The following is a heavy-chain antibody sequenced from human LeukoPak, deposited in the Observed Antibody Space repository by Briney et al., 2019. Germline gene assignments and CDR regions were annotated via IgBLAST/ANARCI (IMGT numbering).Heavy chain of an antibody. J-gene: IGHJ4*02. CDR1: GYTFTSYA. Sequence: GASVKVSCKASGYTFTSYAMHWVRQAPGQRLEWMGWINAGNGNTKYSQEFQGRVTITRDTSASTAYMELSSLRSEDTAVYYCATMRWLQSGSFDYWGQGTLVTVSS. V-gene: IGHV1-3*03. CDR3: ATMRWLQSGSFDY. CDR2: INAGNGNT. D-gene: IGHD5-24*01.